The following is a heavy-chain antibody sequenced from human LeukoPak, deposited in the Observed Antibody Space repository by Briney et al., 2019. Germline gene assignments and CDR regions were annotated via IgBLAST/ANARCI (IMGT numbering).Heavy chain of an antibody. CDR2: MNPNSGNT. CDR1: GYTFTSYD. D-gene: IGHD2-2*01. V-gene: IGHV1-8*01. CDR3: AREKRHCSSTSCYSYYFDY. Sequence: ASVKVSCKASGYTFTSYDINWVRQATGQGLERMGWMNPNSGNTGYAQKFQGRVTMTRNTSISTAYMELSSLRSEDTAVYYSAREKRHCSSTSCYSYYFDYWGQGTLVTVSS. J-gene: IGHJ4*02.